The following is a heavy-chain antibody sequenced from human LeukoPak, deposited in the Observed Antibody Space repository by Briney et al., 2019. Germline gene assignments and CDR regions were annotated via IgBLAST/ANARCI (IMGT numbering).Heavy chain of an antibody. V-gene: IGHV4-34*01. CDR3: ARHLYSESYYF. D-gene: IGHD1-26*01. CDR2: INHSGST. J-gene: IGHJ4*02. CDR1: GGSFSGYY. Sequence: PSETLSLTCAVYGGSFSGYYWSWIRQPPGKGLEWIGEINHSGSTNYNPSLKSRVTMSVDTSKNQFSLKLSSVTAADTAVYYCARHLYSESYYFWGQGTLVTVSS.